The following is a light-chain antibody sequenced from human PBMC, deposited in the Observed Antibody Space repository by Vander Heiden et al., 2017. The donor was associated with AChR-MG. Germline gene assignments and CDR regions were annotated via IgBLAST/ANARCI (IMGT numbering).Light chain of an antibody. CDR1: KSISSY. J-gene: IGKJ3*01. CDR2: ATS. CDR3: QQSSSTPPFT. V-gene: IGKV1-39*01. Sequence: DIQMTQSPSSLSASVGDRVTITCRASKSISSYLNWFQQKPGKAPKLLIYATSTLQSGVPSRFSGSGSGTDFALTISTLQPEDFATYYCQQSSSTPPFTFGPGTKVDIK.